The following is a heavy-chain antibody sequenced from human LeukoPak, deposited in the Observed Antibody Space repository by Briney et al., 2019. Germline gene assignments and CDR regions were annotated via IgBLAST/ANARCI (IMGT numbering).Heavy chain of an antibody. Sequence: ASETLPLTCTVSGGSISRSSYYWGWIRQPPGKGLEWIGTIYHSGSTHYNPSLKSRVTISVDTSKNQFSLKLSSVTAADTAVYYCAGARGSGWYVIGYWGQGTLVTVSS. V-gene: IGHV4-39*07. CDR2: IYHSGST. CDR1: GGSISRSSYY. D-gene: IGHD6-19*01. CDR3: AGARGSGWYVIGY. J-gene: IGHJ4*02.